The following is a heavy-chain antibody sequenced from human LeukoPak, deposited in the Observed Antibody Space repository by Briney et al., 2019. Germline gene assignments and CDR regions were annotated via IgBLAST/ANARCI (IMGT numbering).Heavy chain of an antibody. CDR3: ARDSSSYDSSGYYQYYFDY. J-gene: IGHJ4*02. CDR2: IYSAGST. D-gene: IGHD3-22*01. CDR1: GFTVSTNS. V-gene: IGHV3-66*01. Sequence: GGSLRLSCAASGFTVSTNSMSWVRQAPGKGLEWVSVIYSAGSTYYADSVKGRFTISRDNSKNTLYLQMNSLRAEDTAVYYCARDSSSYDSSGYYQYYFDYWGQGTLVTVSS.